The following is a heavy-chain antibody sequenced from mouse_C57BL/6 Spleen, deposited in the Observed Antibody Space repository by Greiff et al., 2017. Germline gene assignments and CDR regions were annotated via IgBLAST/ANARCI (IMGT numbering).Heavy chain of an antibody. V-gene: IGHV5-17*01. Sequence: EVQLQESGGGLVKPGGSLKLSCAASGFTFSDYGMHWVRQAPEKGLEWVAYISSGSSTIYYADTVKGRFTISRDNAKNTLFLQMTSLRSEDTAMYYCARRGDYDVLLYAMDYWGQGTSVTVSS. CDR3: ARRGDYDVLLYAMDY. D-gene: IGHD2-4*01. CDR1: GFTFSDYG. CDR2: ISSGSSTI. J-gene: IGHJ4*01.